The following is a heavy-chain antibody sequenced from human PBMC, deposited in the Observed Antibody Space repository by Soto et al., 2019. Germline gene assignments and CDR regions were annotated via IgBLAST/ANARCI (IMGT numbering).Heavy chain of an antibody. J-gene: IGHJ4*02. CDR3: AIQDCTNDVCLEAAVTVGGTLEY. V-gene: IGHV3-74*01. Sequence: EVQLVESGGGLVQPGEALRLACAASGFSIRKYWMHWVRQAPGKGPVWVSYISGDGTTTDYAGSVKGRFTISRDNAKNTLFLQMDSLGVDDTAIYFCAIQDCTNDVCLEAAVTVGGTLEYWGRGAQVTVSS. CDR1: GFSIRKYW. CDR2: ISGDGTTT. D-gene: IGHD2-8*01.